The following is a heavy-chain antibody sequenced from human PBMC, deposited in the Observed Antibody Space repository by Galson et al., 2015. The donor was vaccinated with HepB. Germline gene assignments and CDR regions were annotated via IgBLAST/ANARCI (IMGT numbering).Heavy chain of an antibody. CDR1: GFSFSDHY. J-gene: IGHJ4*02. D-gene: IGHD4-23*01. CDR2: SRNKPKGYST. V-gene: IGHV3-72*01. CDR3: ARSEVTTVVTDFDS. Sequence: LRLTCAVSGFSFSDHYIDWVRQAPGKGLEWVGRSRNKPKGYSTAYAASVKGRFTVSRDDSKNSVFLQMNSLRSEDTAVYYCARSEVTTVVTDFDSWGQGTLVTVSS.